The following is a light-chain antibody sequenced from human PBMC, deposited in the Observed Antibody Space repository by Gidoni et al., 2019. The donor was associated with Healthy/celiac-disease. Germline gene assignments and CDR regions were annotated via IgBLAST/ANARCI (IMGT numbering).Light chain of an antibody. CDR1: QSVSSN. J-gene: IGKJ5*01. CDR2: GAS. CDR3: QQYNNWPPT. V-gene: IGKV3-15*01. Sequence: EIVMTQSPATLSVSPGERATLSCRASQSVSSNLAWYQQKPGQAPRLLIYGASTRATGIPARFSGSGSGKEFTLTISSLQSEDFAVYSCQQYNNWPPTFGQGTRLEIK.